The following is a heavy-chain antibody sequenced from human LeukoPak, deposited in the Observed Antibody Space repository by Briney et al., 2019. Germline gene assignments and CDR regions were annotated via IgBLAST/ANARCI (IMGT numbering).Heavy chain of an antibody. J-gene: IGHJ3*01. D-gene: IGHD1-26*01. CDR3: GMSGDRVPLQDDVFDV. CDR1: GYSFTSYC. CDR2: IYPGDSGP. Sequence: GESLKISCKVSGYSFTSYCIGWVRQMPGTGLEWMGIIYPGDSGPTYSPSFQGQVTISVDKSINTAYLQWSSLQASDTAMSYCGMSGDRVPLQDDVFDVWGQGTMVTVST. V-gene: IGHV5-51*01.